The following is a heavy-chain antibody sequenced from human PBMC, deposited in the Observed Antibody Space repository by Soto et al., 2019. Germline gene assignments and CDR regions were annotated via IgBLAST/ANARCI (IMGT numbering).Heavy chain of an antibody. J-gene: IGHJ4*02. CDR3: ARDSWLISGGSTSCYTFVY. V-gene: IGHV1-2*04. Sequence: GASVKVSCKASGYTFTGYYMHWVRQAPGQGLEWMGWINPNSGGTNYAQKFQGWVTMTRDTSISTAYMELSRLRSDDPAVYYCARDSWLISGGSTSCYTFVYWGQGTLVTVSS. CDR1: GYTFTGYY. CDR2: INPNSGGT. D-gene: IGHD2-2*02.